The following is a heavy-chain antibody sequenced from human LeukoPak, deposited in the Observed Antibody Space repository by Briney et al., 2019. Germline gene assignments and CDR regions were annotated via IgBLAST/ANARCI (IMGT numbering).Heavy chain of an antibody. CDR2: IWYDGSNK. V-gene: IGHV3-33*06. D-gene: IGHD1-26*01. CDR3: AKPQPGFFSENYGPWAFDS. J-gene: IGHJ3*02. Sequence: GGSLRLSCAASGFTFSSYGMHWVRQAPGKGLEWVAVIWYDGSNKYYADSVKGRFTISRDNSKNTLYLQMNSLRAEDTAMYYCAKPQPGFFSENYGPWAFDSWGQGTMVAVSS. CDR1: GFTFSSYG.